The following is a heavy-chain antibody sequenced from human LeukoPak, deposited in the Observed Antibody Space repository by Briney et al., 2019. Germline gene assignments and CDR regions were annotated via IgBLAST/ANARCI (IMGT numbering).Heavy chain of an antibody. CDR1: GYTFTSYD. CDR3: ARDIVVVPAATIKDHNWFDP. J-gene: IGHJ5*02. V-gene: IGHV1-8*01. Sequence: ASVKVSCKASGYTFTSYDINWVRQATGQGLEWMGWMNPNSGNTGYAQKLQGRVTMTRNTSISTAYMEPSSLRSEDTAVYYCARDIVVVPAATIKDHNWFDPWGQGTLVTVSS. CDR2: MNPNSGNT. D-gene: IGHD2-2*01.